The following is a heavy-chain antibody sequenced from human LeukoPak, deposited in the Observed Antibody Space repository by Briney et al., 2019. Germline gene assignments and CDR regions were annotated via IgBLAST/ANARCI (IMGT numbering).Heavy chain of an antibody. J-gene: IGHJ4*02. D-gene: IGHD3-3*01. CDR1: GGTFSSYA. V-gene: IGHV1-69*05. Sequence: ASVKVSCKASGGTFSSYAISWVRQAPGQGLEWMGGIIPIFGTANYAQKFQGRVTITTDESTSTAYMELRSLRSDDTAVYYCARVSIHYDFWSGYYNPLYYFDYWGQGTLVTVSS. CDR3: ARVSIHYDFWSGYYNPLYYFDY. CDR2: IIPIFGTA.